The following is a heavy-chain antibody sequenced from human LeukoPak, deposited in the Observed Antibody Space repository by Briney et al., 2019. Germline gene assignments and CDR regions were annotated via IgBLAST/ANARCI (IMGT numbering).Heavy chain of an antibody. CDR3: AKDRGDIVVVPAAPGGGKRRGFDY. CDR1: EYTFTSYY. J-gene: IGHJ4*02. V-gene: IGHV1-46*01. D-gene: IGHD2-2*01. CDR2: INPSGGST. Sequence: ASVKVSCKASEYTFTSYYMHWVRQAPGQGLEWMGIINPSGGSTSYAQKFQGRVTMTRDTSTSTVYMELNSLRAEDTAVYYCAKDRGDIVVVPAAPGGGKRRGFDYWGQGTLVTVSS.